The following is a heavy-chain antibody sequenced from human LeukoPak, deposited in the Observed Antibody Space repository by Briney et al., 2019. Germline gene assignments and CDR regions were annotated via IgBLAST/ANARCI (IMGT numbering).Heavy chain of an antibody. CDR2: ISSSGSTI. CDR3: ARGGYSSGWSYFDY. V-gene: IGHV3-48*03. D-gene: IGHD6-19*01. CDR1: GFTFSSYE. J-gene: IGHJ4*02. Sequence: GGSLRLSCAASGFTFSSYEMNWVRQAPGKGLEWVSYISSSGSTIYYADSVKGRFTISRDNAKNSLYLQMNSLRAEDTAVYYCARGGYSSGWSYFDYWGQRTLVTVSS.